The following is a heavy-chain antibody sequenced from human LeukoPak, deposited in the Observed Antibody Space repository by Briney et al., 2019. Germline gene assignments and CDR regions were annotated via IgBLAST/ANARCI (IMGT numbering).Heavy chain of an antibody. CDR3: ARDAYDDASES. D-gene: IGHD3-3*01. CDR1: GFTFSNYW. CDR2: IKEDGGEK. Sequence: QPGGSLGLSCAASGFTFSNYWTSWVRQAPGKGLERVANIKEDGGEKHYVDSVKGRFTISRDNAKNSLYLQINSLRADDTAIYYCARDAYDDASESWGQGTLVTVSS. V-gene: IGHV3-7*01. J-gene: IGHJ5*02.